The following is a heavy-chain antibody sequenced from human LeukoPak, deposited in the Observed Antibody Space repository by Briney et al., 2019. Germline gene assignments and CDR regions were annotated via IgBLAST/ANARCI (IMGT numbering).Heavy chain of an antibody. CDR1: GFTFSNYA. Sequence: GGSLRLSCAASGFTFSNYAMNWVRQAPGKGLEWVSAISGSGGRTYYADSVKGRFTISRDNSKNTLYLRMNSLRAEDTAIYYCAKDRDSSSNGNWLDPWGQGTLATVSS. J-gene: IGHJ5*02. D-gene: IGHD6-6*01. V-gene: IGHV3-23*01. CDR3: AKDRDSSSNGNWLDP. CDR2: ISGSGGRT.